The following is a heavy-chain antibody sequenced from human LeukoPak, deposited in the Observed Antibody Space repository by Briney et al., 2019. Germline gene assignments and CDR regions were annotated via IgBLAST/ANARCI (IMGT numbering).Heavy chain of an antibody. D-gene: IGHD3-10*01. Sequence: PSETLSLTCTVSGGSTSPYYWSWVRQPPGKGLEWIGYIYYSGSTNYNPSLKSRVTISVDTSKSQFSLKLSSATAADTAVYYCARGGGSGRGNWFDPWGQGSLVIVSS. J-gene: IGHJ5*02. CDR1: GGSTSPYY. CDR3: ARGGGSGRGNWFDP. CDR2: IYYSGST. V-gene: IGHV4-59*01.